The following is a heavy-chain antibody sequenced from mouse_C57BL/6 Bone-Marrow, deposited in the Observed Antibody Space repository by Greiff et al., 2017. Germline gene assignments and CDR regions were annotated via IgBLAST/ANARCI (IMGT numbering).Heavy chain of an antibody. CDR1: GFPITSGYY. Sequence: VKVVESGPGLVKPSQSLFLTCSITGFPITSGYYWIWIRQSPGKPLEWMGYITHSGETFYNPSLQSPISITRETSKNQFFLQLNSVTTEDTAMYYCAGGRSGSGPYAMDYWGQGTSVTVSS. D-gene: IGHD3-2*02. CDR2: ITHSGET. V-gene: IGHV12-3*01. J-gene: IGHJ4*01. CDR3: AGGRSGSGPYAMDY.